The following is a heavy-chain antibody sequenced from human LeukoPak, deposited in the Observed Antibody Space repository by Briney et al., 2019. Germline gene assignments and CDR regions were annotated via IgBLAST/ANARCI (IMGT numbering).Heavy chain of an antibody. CDR3: ARSTGFYTTYYMDV. CDR1: GGSISSSSYY. Sequence: SETLSLTCTVSGGSISSSSYYWGWIRQPPGKGLEWIGSIYYSGRTYYNPSLKSRVTISVDTSKNQFSLKLSSVTAADTAVYYCARSTGFYTTYYMDVWGKGTTVTVSS. J-gene: IGHJ6*03. CDR2: IYYSGRT. V-gene: IGHV4-39*07. D-gene: IGHD3-22*01.